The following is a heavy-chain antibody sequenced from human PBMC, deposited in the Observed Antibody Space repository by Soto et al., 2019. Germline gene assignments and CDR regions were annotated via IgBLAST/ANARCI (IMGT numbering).Heavy chain of an antibody. CDR1: KFTFSRYW. CDR2: INTDGSRT. V-gene: IGHV3-74*03. J-gene: IGHJ5*02. Sequence: EVQLVESGGGLVEPGGSLRLSCAASKFTFSRYWMHWVRQTPGKGLMWVSRINTDGSRTTYADSVKGRFTISRDNANNTVFLDMNSLRAEDTAVYYCARVASGSYDWFDPWGQGTLGTVSS. CDR3: ARVASGSYDWFDP. D-gene: IGHD1-26*01.